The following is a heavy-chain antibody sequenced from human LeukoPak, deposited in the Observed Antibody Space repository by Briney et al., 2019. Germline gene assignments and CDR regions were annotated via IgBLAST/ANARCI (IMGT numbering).Heavy chain of an antibody. V-gene: IGHV3-21*01. Sequence: NPGGSLRLSCAASGFTFSSYSMNWVRQAPGKGLEWVSSISSSSSYIYYADSLKGRFTISRDNAKNSLYLQMNSLRAEDTAVYYCARVRYDYYYGMDVWGKGTTVTVSS. CDR3: ARVRYDYYYGMDV. CDR2: ISSSSSYI. CDR1: GFTFSSYS. J-gene: IGHJ6*04.